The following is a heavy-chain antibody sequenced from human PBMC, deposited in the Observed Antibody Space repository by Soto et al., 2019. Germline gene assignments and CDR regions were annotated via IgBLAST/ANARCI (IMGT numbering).Heavy chain of an antibody. Sequence: GGSLRLSCAASGFTFSSYSMNWVRQAPGKGLEWVSSISSSSSYIYYADSVKGRFTISRDNAKNSLYLQMNSLRAEDTAVYYCARDRHNWNDGHDYWGQGTLVTVSS. CDR3: ARDRHNWNDGHDY. V-gene: IGHV3-21*01. CDR2: ISSSSSYI. J-gene: IGHJ4*02. D-gene: IGHD1-20*01. CDR1: GFTFSSYS.